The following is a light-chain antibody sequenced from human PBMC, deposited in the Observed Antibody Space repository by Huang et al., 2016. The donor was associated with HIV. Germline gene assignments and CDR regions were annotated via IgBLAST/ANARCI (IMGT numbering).Light chain of an antibody. Sequence: IQLTQSPSSLSASVGGRVTITCRASQGISTYLAWYQQKPGRAPKLLIEAASTLQSGVPSRFSGAGSGTNFTLTISSLQPEDFATYYCQQLNSYPLTFGGGSEVEIK. CDR2: AAS. CDR1: QGISTY. CDR3: QQLNSYPLT. J-gene: IGKJ4*01. V-gene: IGKV1-9*01.